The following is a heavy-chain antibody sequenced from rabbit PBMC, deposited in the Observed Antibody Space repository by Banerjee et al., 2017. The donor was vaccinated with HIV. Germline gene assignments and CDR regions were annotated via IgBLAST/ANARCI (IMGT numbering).Heavy chain of an antibody. V-gene: IGHV1S45*01. CDR1: GFSFSSSYW. D-gene: IGHD1-1*01. CDR2: IYTGSSGST. CDR3: ARDRDTGSVFYFDL. J-gene: IGHJ6*01. Sequence: QEQLVESGGDLVKPEGSLTLTCTASGFSFSSSYWICWVRQAPGKGLEWIACIYTGSSGSTYYASWAKGRFTISKTSSTTVTLQMTSLTAADTATYFCARDRDTGSVFYFDLWGPGTLVTVS.